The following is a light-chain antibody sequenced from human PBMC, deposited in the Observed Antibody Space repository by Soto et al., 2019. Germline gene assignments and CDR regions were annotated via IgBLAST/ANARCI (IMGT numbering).Light chain of an antibody. J-gene: IGLJ1*01. CDR1: NIGGKS. Sequence: SYELTQPPSVSVAPGQTARITCGGNNIGGKSVHWYQQKPGQAPVLVVYDDSDRPSGIPDRFSGSNSGDTATLTIRRVEAGDEADYYCHVWDSSSDHYVFGNRTKVTVL. V-gene: IGLV3-21*02. CDR3: HVWDSSSDHYV. CDR2: DDS.